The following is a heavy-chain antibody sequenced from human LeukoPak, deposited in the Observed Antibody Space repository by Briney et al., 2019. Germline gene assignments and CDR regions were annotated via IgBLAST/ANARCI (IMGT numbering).Heavy chain of an antibody. D-gene: IGHD6-6*01. V-gene: IGHV3-30*04. CDR2: ISFDGNNQ. CDR1: GLTFSRSA. CDR3: ARDARSSGYYYCSMDF. J-gene: IGHJ6*03. Sequence: GRSLRLSCAASGLTFSRSAMSWVRQAPGKGLEWVAVISFDGNNQYEADSVKGRFTFSRDNSKNTLDLQMNSVRPEDTAVYYGARDARSSGYYYCSMDFTGNRTTVTVSS.